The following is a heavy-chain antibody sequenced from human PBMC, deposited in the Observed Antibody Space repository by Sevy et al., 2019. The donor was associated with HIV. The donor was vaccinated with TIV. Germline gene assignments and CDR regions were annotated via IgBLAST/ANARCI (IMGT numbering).Heavy chain of an antibody. Sequence: ASVKVSCKASGYTFTDFYIHWVRQAPGQGLEWMGWINPKTGGTNNEQKFQDRVTMSRDTSFNTHLIEMTRLRSDDTAVYYCARGIAAGGTDWYFDLWGRGTLVTVSS. CDR3: ARGIAAGGTDWYFDL. CDR2: INPKTGGT. J-gene: IGHJ2*01. V-gene: IGHV1-2*02. CDR1: GYTFTDFY. D-gene: IGHD6-13*01.